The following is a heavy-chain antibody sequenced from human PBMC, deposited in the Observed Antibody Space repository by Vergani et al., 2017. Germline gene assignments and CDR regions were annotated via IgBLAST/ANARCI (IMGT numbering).Heavy chain of an antibody. J-gene: IGHJ4*02. CDR3: ARAVTSPDDFWSGYSSFDY. Sequence: QVQLVQSGAEVKKPGSSVKVSCKASGGTFSSYTISWVRQAPGQGLEWMGGIIPIFGTANYAQKFQGRVTITADESTSTAYMELSSLRSEDTAVYYCARAVTSPDDFWSGYSSFDYWGQGTLVTVSS. V-gene: IGHV1-69*12. CDR2: IIPIFGTA. D-gene: IGHD3-3*01. CDR1: GGTFSSYT.